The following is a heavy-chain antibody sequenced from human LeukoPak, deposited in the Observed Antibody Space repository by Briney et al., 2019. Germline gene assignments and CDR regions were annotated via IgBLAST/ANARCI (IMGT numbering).Heavy chain of an antibody. J-gene: IGHJ4*02. D-gene: IGHD3-22*01. Sequence: PGGSLRLSCAASGFTFSSYAMSWVRQAPGKGLEWVSAISGSGGSTYYADSVKGRFTISRDNSKNTLYLQMNSLRAEDTAVYYCAKGARRYRDSSGYYYSTAYAGDYWGQGTLVTVSS. V-gene: IGHV3-23*01. CDR2: ISGSGGST. CDR1: GFTFSSYA. CDR3: AKGARRYRDSSGYYYSTAYAGDY.